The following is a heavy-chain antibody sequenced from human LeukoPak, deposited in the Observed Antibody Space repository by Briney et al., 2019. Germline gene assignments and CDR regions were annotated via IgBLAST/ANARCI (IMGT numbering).Heavy chain of an antibody. CDR1: GYTFTSYG. V-gene: IGHV1-18*01. Sequence: ASVKVSCKASGYTFTSYGISWVRQAPGQGLEWMGWISAYNGNTNYAQKFQGRVTITADKSTSTAYMELSSLRSEDTAVYYCARDRGGGYSYGPIDYWGQGTLVTVSS. CDR2: ISAYNGNT. J-gene: IGHJ4*02. CDR3: ARDRGGGYSYGPIDY. D-gene: IGHD5-18*01.